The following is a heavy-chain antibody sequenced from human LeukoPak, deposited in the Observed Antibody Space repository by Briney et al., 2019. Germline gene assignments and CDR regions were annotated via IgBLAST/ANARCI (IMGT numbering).Heavy chain of an antibody. V-gene: IGHV1-2*04. Sequence: ASVKVSCKASGYTFTGYYTHWVRQAPGQGLEWMGWINPNSGGTNYAQKFQGWVTMTRDTSISTAYMELSRLRSDDTAVYYCARDLKVRGAPHNWFDPWGQGTLVTVSS. CDR2: INPNSGGT. J-gene: IGHJ5*02. D-gene: IGHD3-10*01. CDR3: ARDLKVRGAPHNWFDP. CDR1: GYTFTGYY.